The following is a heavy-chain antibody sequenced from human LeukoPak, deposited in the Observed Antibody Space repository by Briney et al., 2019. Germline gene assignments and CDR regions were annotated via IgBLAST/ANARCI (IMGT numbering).Heavy chain of an antibody. CDR1: GFSFSGYG. CDR3: AKTSSRTGIAVADAFDI. D-gene: IGHD6-19*01. CDR2: ISYDGSNK. Sequence: GGSLRLSCAASGFSFSGYGMHWVRQAPGKGLEWVAVISYDGSNKIYADSVKGRFTISRDNPKNTLYLQMKSLRAEDTAVYYCAKTSSRTGIAVADAFDIWGQGTMVTVSS. V-gene: IGHV3-30*18. J-gene: IGHJ3*02.